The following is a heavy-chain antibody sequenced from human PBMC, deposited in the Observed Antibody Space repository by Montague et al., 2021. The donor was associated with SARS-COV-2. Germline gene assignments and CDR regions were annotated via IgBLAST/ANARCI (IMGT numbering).Heavy chain of an antibody. CDR1: GFSLSTSGVG. Sequence: PALVKPTQTLTLTCTSSGFSLSTSGVGVGWIRQPPGKALEWLALIYWDDDKRYSPSLKSRLTITKDTSKNQVVLTMTNMDPVDTATYYCAHRRGLLLSDAFDMWGQGTMVTVSS. V-gene: IGHV2-5*02. CDR2: IYWDDDK. J-gene: IGHJ3*02. CDR3: AHRRGLLLSDAFDM. D-gene: IGHD1-26*01.